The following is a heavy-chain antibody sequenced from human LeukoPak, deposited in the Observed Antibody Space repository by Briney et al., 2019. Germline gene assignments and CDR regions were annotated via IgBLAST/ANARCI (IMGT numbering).Heavy chain of an antibody. CDR1: GFTFDDYA. Sequence: GRSLRLSCAASGFTFDDYAMHWVRRAPGKGLEWVSGISWNSGSIGYADSVKGRFTISRDNAKNSLYLQMNSLRAEDMALYYCARDLAMLYYFDYWGQGTLVTVSS. D-gene: IGHD3-16*01. V-gene: IGHV3-9*03. J-gene: IGHJ4*02. CDR2: ISWNSGSI. CDR3: ARDLAMLYYFDY.